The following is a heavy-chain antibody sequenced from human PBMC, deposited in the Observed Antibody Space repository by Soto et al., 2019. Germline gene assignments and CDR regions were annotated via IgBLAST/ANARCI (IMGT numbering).Heavy chain of an antibody. V-gene: IGHV4-34*01. Sequence: SGTLSLTCAVYGGSFSGYYWSWIRQPPEKELEWIGEINHSGRTNYNPSLKSRVTISVDTSKNQFSLKLSSVTAADTAVYYCARSSFGVPMGYWGQGTLVPGSS. J-gene: IGHJ4*02. CDR3: ARSSFGVPMGY. CDR2: INHSGRT. CDR1: GGSFSGYY. D-gene: IGHD3-3*01.